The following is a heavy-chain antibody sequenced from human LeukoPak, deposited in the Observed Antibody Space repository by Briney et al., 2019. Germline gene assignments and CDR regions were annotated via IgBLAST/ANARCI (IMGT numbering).Heavy chain of an antibody. CDR3: ASSIAAAGSLGY. D-gene: IGHD6-13*01. Sequence: SVKLSCKASGGTFSSYAISWVRQAPGQGLEWMGGILPIFGTANYAQKFQGRVTITTDESTSTAYMELSSLRSEDTAVYYCASSIAAAGSLGYWGQGTLVTVSS. CDR1: GGTFSSYA. CDR2: ILPIFGTA. V-gene: IGHV1-69*05. J-gene: IGHJ4*02.